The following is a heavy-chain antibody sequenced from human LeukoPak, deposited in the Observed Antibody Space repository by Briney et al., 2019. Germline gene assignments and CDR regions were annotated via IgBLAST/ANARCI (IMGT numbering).Heavy chain of an antibody. J-gene: IGHJ6*02. D-gene: IGHD2-21*01. CDR3: ARITLIDYYYGMDV. CDR1: GFSLSTSGMC. Sequence: SGPPLTNPTQTLTLTCTFSGFSLSTSGMCVSWIRQPPGKALEWLALIDWDDDKYYSTSLKTRLTISKDTSKNQVVLTMTNMDPVDTATYYCARITLIDYYYGMDVWGQGWTVTVSS. V-gene: IGHV2-70*13. CDR2: IDWDDDK.